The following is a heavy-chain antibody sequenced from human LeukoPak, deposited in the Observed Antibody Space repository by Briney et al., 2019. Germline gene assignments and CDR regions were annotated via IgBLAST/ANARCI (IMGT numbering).Heavy chain of an antibody. Sequence: ASVKVSCKASGYTFTSYDINWVRQATGRGLEWMGWMNPNSGNTGYAQKFQGRVTMTRNTSISTAYMELSSLRSEDTAVYYCARVFPSYYYDSSGPTDYWGQGTLVTVSS. CDR3: ARVFPSYYYDSSGPTDY. D-gene: IGHD3-22*01. CDR2: MNPNSGNT. J-gene: IGHJ4*02. V-gene: IGHV1-8*01. CDR1: GYTFTSYD.